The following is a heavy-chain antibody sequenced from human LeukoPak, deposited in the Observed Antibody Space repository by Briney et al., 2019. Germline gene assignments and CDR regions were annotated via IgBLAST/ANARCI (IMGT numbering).Heavy chain of an antibody. CDR2: LWYDGSNK. V-gene: IGHV3-33*01. CDR1: GFTFSSYG. Sequence: GRSLRLSCAASGFTFSSYGMHWVRQAPGKGLEWVAVLWYDGSNKYYADSVKGRFTISRDNSKNTLYLQMNSLRAEDTAVYYCARETSTWYFDYWGQGTLVTVSS. J-gene: IGHJ4*02. CDR3: ARETSTWYFDY.